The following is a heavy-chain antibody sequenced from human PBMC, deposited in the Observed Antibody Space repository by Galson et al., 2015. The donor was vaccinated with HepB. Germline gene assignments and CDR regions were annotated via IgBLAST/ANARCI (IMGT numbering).Heavy chain of an antibody. D-gene: IGHD1-26*01. V-gene: IGHV3-23*01. Sequence: SLRLSCAASGFTFDIYALSWVRQAPGKGLEWVSAINSGGATSYADSVKGRFTLSRDNSKNTLFLQMNSLRAEDTAVYYCAKARPDSGNYLPFDYWGQGALVTVSS. CDR2: INSGGAT. J-gene: IGHJ4*02. CDR1: GFTFDIYA. CDR3: AKARPDSGNYLPFDY.